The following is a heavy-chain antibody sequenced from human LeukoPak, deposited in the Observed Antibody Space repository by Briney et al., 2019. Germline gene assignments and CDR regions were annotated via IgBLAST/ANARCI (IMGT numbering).Heavy chain of an antibody. Sequence: GASVKVSCKASGYTFTNYYMHWVRQAPGQGLEWMGIINPSGGSTTYAQKFQGRVTMTRDTSTSTVYMELSSLRSEDTALYYCARGRGRYYFDYWGQGTLVTVSS. CDR1: GYTFTNYY. CDR3: ARGRGRYYFDY. J-gene: IGHJ4*02. CDR2: INPSGGST. V-gene: IGHV1-46*01.